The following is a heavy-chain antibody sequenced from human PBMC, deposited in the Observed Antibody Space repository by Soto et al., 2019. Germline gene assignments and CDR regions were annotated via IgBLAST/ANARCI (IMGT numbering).Heavy chain of an antibody. CDR3: ARRYGSSFDY. CDR1: GGSISSYY. Sequence: QVQLQESGPGLVKPSETLSLTCTVSGGSISSYYWSWIRQPPGKGLEWIGYIYYSGSTNYNPSLTTRVTIPAATSKNQLSLKLTSVTAADTAVYYCARRYGSSFDYWGQGTLVTVSS. CDR2: IYYSGST. J-gene: IGHJ4*02. D-gene: IGHD1-1*01. V-gene: IGHV4-59*08.